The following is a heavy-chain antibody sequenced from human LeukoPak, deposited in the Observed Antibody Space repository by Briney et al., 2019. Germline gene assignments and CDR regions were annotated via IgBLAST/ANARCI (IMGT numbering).Heavy chain of an antibody. CDR2: INPSAGST. CDR3: AAPGASGFVGNFWSGPLDF. J-gene: IGHJ4*02. Sequence: VASVKVSCRASGYTFTSHYMHWVRQAPGQGLEWMGIINPSAGSTSYPQKFQGRVTMTRDTSTSTVYMELSGLRSEDTAVYYCAAPGASGFVGNFWSGPLDFWGQGTLVTVSS. V-gene: IGHV1-46*01. CDR1: GYTFTSHY. D-gene: IGHD3-3*01.